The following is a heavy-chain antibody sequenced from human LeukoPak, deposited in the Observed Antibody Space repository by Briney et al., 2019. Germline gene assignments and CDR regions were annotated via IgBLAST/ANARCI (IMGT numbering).Heavy chain of an antibody. D-gene: IGHD6-13*01. CDR2: IWYVGSNK. J-gene: IGHJ4*02. CDR1: GFTFSTYG. CDR3: ARSMAAADY. Sequence: PGRSLRLSCGASGFTFSTYGMQWVRQAPGKGLEWVAVIWYVGSNKYYADSVKGRFTVSRDNSKNTLYLQMNSLRAEDTAVYYCARSMAAADYWGQGTLVTVSS. V-gene: IGHV3-33*01.